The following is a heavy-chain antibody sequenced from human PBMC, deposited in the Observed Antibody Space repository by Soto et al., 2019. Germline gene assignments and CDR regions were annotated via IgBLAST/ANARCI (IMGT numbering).Heavy chain of an antibody. J-gene: IGHJ6*02. D-gene: IGHD4-17*01. CDR1: GFTFNHYA. CDR3: AKDSTVTTSLYFYYYGFDV. CDR2: VSGRGGST. Sequence: VHLLESGGGLVQPGGSLRLACTASGFTFNHYAMSWVRQAPGKGLEWVSAVSGRGGSTKYADSVKGRFIISRDNSNSTLYLQMDSLRGEDMAVYYCAKDSTVTTSLYFYYYGFDVWGQGTTVTVSS. V-gene: IGHV3-23*01.